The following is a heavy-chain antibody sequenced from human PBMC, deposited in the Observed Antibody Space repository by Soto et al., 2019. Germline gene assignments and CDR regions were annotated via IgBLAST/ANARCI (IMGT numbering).Heavy chain of an antibody. CDR3: AFDSSSSPQVGAFDI. Sequence: PGGSLRLSCAASGFTFSSYSMNWVRQAPGKGLEWVSSISSSSSYIYYADSVKGRSTISRDNAKNSLYLQMNSLRAEDTAVYYCAFDSSSSPQVGAFDIWGQGTMVTVSS. D-gene: IGHD6-6*01. CDR2: ISSSSSYI. J-gene: IGHJ3*02. CDR1: GFTFSSYS. V-gene: IGHV3-21*01.